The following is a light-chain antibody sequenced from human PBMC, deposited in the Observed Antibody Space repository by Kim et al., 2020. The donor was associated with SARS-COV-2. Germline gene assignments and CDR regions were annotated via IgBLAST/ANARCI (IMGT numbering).Light chain of an antibody. V-gene: IGLV2-14*03. J-gene: IGLJ7*01. CDR3: SSYTSSSTAV. Sequence: PGKSITISCTETSSDFDYSYVSWYQQHPGKAPKLIIYDLRNRPSGVSNRFSGSKSGNTASLTISGLQTEDEADYYCSSYTSSSTAVFGGGTQLTVL. CDR1: SSDFDYSY. CDR2: DLR.